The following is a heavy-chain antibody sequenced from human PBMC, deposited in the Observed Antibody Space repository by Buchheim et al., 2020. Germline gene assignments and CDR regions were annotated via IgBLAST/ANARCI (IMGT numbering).Heavy chain of an antibody. D-gene: IGHD3-10*01. CDR1: GFTFSSYW. Sequence: EVQLVESGGGLVQPGGSLRLSCAASGFTFSSYWMSWARQAPGKGLEWVANIKQDGSEKYYVDSVKGRFTISRDNAKNSLYLQMNSLRAEDTAVYYCARDRGSVWFGELRYYYYGMDVWGQGTT. CDR3: ARDRGSVWFGELRYYYYGMDV. V-gene: IGHV3-7*01. CDR2: IKQDGSEK. J-gene: IGHJ6*02.